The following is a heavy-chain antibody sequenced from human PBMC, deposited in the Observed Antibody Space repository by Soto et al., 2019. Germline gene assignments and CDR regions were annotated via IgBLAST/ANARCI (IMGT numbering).Heavy chain of an antibody. Sequence: PSETLSLTCSVSDGSISSYYWGWIRQPPGKGLEWIGNIFYTGSTNYNPSLKSRVTISVDTSKNQFSLRLSSVTAADTAVYYCARLSLIGNNWNYFDFWGQGTLVTVSS. J-gene: IGHJ4*02. V-gene: IGHV4-59*01. CDR3: ARLSLIGNNWNYFDF. CDR2: IFYTGST. CDR1: DGSISSYY. D-gene: IGHD1-1*01.